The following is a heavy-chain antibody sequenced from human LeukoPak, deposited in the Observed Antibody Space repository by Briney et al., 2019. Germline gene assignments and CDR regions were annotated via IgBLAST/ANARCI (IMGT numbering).Heavy chain of an antibody. V-gene: IGHV4-4*07. D-gene: IGHD6-13*01. Sequence: SETLSLTCTVSGGSISSYYWSWIRQPAGKGLEWIGRIYTSGSTNYNPSLKSRVTMSVHTSKNQFSLKLSSVTAADTAVYYCAREAAAGTVYYYYYMDVWGKGTTVTVSS. J-gene: IGHJ6*03. CDR1: GGSISSYY. CDR2: IYTSGST. CDR3: AREAAAGTVYYYYYMDV.